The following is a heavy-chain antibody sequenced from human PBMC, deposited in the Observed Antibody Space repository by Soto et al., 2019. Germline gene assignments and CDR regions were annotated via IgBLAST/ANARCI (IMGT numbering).Heavy chain of an antibody. CDR1: GYTFTSYG. Sequence: ASVKVSCKASGYTFTSYGISWVRQAPGQGLEWMGWISAYNGNTNYAQKLQGRVTMTTDTSTSTAYMELRSLRSDDTAVYYCARFSPTQAILPENRDYWGQGTLVTVSS. CDR2: ISAYNGNT. CDR3: ARFSPTQAILPENRDY. J-gene: IGHJ4*02. V-gene: IGHV1-18*01.